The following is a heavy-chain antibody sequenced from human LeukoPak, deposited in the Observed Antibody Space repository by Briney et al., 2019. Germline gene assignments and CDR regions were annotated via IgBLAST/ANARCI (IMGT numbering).Heavy chain of an antibody. CDR1: GYSIISDYF. D-gene: IGHD1-26*01. J-gene: IGHJ4*02. CDR3: ARGGSYYVPDFDY. Sequence: PSETLSLTCIVSGYSIISDYFWGWVRQPPGKGLEWIGSMYYSGSTYYNSSLKSRVTISVDTSKKQYSLKVNPVTAADTAMYYCARGGSYYVPDFDYWGQGTLVTVSS. CDR2: MYYSGST. V-gene: IGHV4-38-2*02.